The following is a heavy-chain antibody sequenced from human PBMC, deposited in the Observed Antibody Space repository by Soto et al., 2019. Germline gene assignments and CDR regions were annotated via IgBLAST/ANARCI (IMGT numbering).Heavy chain of an antibody. V-gene: IGHV4-39*01. CDR3: ARQKNGYGRFDWFDP. CDR2: MSYTANT. J-gene: IGHJ5*02. CDR1: GGSLSSSDYY. D-gene: IGHD5-18*01. Sequence: QLQLQESGPGQVRPSETLSLTFTVSGGSLSSSDYYWGWIRQSPGMGLQWMGVMSYTANTYYNPSIKSRVTISVDPSNNQFALRLRSVTAADTAVYYCARQKNGYGRFDWFDPWGQGTPVTVSS.